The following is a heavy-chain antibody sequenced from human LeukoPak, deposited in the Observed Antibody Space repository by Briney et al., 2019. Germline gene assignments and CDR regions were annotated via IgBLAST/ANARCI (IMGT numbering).Heavy chain of an antibody. J-gene: IGHJ5*02. CDR3: ARRGRSSSSWPPRGFDP. D-gene: IGHD6-13*01. CDR1: GDSISSYY. Sequence: SETLSLTCTVSGDSISSYYCSWIRQPPGKGLEWIGYIYYSGSTSYNPSLKSRVTISLDTSNNQFSLKLRSVTAADTAVYYCARRGRSSSSWPPRGFDPWGQGTLVTVSS. V-gene: IGHV4-59*12. CDR2: IYYSGST.